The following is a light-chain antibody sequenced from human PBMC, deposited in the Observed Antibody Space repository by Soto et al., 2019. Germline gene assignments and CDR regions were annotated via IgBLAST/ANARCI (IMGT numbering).Light chain of an antibody. CDR3: AAWDDSLHGVA. CDR2: QNN. V-gene: IGLV1-44*01. J-gene: IGLJ3*02. Sequence: QSVLTQPPSASGTPGQSVTLSCSGSTSNIGSNAVNWYQQLPGTAPKLLIYQNNQRPSGVPDRFSGSKFGTSASLAISGLQSEDEADYHCAAWDDSLHGVAFGGGTKLTVL. CDR1: TSNIGSNA.